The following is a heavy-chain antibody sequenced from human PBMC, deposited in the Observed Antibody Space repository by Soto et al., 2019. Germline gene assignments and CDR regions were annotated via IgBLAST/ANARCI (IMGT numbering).Heavy chain of an antibody. V-gene: IGHV3-20*01. D-gene: IGHD5-12*01. CDR3: ASGYDLLTQGAFDI. Sequence: GGSLRLSCAASGFTFDDYGMSWVRQAPGKGLEWVSGINWNGGSTGYADSVKGRFTISRDNAKNSLYLQMNSLRAEDTALYHCASGYDLLTQGAFDIWGQGTMVTVSS. J-gene: IGHJ3*02. CDR2: INWNGGST. CDR1: GFTFDDYG.